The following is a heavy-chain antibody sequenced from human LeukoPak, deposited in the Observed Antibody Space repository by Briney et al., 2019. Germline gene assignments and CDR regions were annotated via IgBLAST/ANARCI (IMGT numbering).Heavy chain of an antibody. CDR2: ISFDESNK. Sequence: PGRSLRLSCAASGFTFSTTAMHWVRQAPGKGLEWVAMISFDESNKQYADSVKGRFIISRDNSKSTLYLEMNSLRPEDTAVYSCSKDLGDRWGFYFDFWGQGTLVTVSS. CDR1: GFTFSTTA. J-gene: IGHJ4*02. V-gene: IGHV3-30*04. CDR3: SKDLGDRWGFYFDF. D-gene: IGHD2-21*01.